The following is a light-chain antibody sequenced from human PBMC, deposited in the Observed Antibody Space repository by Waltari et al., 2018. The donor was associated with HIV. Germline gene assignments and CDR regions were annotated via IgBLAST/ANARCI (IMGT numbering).Light chain of an antibody. J-gene: IGLJ2*01. CDR1: SSNIGSNT. CDR3: AAWDDSLNGVV. CDR2: SKN. V-gene: IGLV1-44*01. Sequence: QSVLTQPPSASGTPGQRVTISCSGSSSNIGSNTVNWYQQLPGTAPKLLIYSKNQRPSGVPDQFSGSKSGTSASLAISGLQSEDEADYYCAAWDDSLNGVVFGGGTKLTVL.